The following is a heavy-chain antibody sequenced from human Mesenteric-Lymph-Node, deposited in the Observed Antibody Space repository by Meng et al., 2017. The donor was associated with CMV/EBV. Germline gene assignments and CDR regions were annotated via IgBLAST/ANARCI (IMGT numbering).Heavy chain of an antibody. CDR1: GFTFSIYG. CDR2: IRYDGSNK. Sequence: GGSLRLSCAASGFTFSIYGMHWVRQAPGKGLEGVAFIRYDGSNKYYADSVKGRFTISRDNSKNTLYLQMNSLRAEDTAVYYCAKDLGRYYDILTGYWYWGQGTLVTVSS. V-gene: IGHV3-30*02. D-gene: IGHD3-9*01. CDR3: AKDLGRYYDILTGYWY. J-gene: IGHJ4*02.